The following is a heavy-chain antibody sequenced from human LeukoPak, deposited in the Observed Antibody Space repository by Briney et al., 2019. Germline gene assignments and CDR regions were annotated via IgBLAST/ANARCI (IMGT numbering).Heavy chain of an antibody. CDR1: GFTFRNYV. V-gene: IGHV3-23*01. Sequence: GGSLRLSCAASGFTFRNYVIHWVRQAPGKGLEWVSAISGSGGSTYYADSVKGRFTISRDNSKNTLYLQMNSLRAEDTAVYYCAKGYYDFWSGYVPAYYYYGMDVWGQGTTVTVSS. CDR3: AKGYYDFWSGYVPAYYYYGMDV. J-gene: IGHJ6*02. D-gene: IGHD3-3*01. CDR2: ISGSGGST.